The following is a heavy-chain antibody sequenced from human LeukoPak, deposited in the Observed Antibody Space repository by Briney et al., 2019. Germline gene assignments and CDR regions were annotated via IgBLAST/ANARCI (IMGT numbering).Heavy chain of an antibody. V-gene: IGHV4-4*08. D-gene: IGHD3-10*01. CDR1: GGSFSGYY. CDR2: IYTSGST. Sequence: PSETLSLTCAVYGGSFSGYYWSWIRQPPGKGLEWIGRIYTSGSTNYNPSLKSRVTISVDTSKNQFSLKLSSVTAADTAVYYCARVRGSVPDAFDIWGQGTMVTVSS. CDR3: ARVRGSVPDAFDI. J-gene: IGHJ3*02.